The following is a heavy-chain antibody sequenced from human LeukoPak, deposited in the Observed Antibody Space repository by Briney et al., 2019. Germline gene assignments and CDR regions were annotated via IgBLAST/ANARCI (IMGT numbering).Heavy chain of an antibody. J-gene: IGHJ4*02. CDR2: IPSGSDPI. V-gene: IGHV3-48*01. Sequence: GGSLRLSCAASGFTFSSFNMNWVRQAPGKGLEWVSHIPSGSDPIYYADSVKGRFTISRDNSKNTLYLQMNSLRAEDTAVYYCAKNPHIVVVPAAMDYWGQGTLVTVSS. CDR3: AKNPHIVVVPAAMDY. D-gene: IGHD2-2*01. CDR1: GFTFSSFN.